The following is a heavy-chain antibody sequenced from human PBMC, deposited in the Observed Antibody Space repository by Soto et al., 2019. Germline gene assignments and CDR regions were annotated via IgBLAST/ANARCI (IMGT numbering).Heavy chain of an antibody. CDR2: INAGNGNT. V-gene: IGHV1-3*01. CDR1: GYTFTSYA. J-gene: IGHJ4*02. Sequence: QVQLVQSGAEVKKPGASVKVSCKASGYTFTSYAMHWVRQAPGQRLEWMGWINAGNGNTKYSRKFQGRVTITRDTSASTAYMELSSLRAEDTAVYYCARGRGYFDYWGQGTLVTVSS. CDR3: ARGRGYFDY. D-gene: IGHD3-10*01.